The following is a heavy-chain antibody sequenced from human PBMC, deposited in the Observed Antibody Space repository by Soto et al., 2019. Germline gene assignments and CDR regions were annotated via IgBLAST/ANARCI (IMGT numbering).Heavy chain of an antibody. CDR1: GGSISSGGYY. J-gene: IGHJ6*02. V-gene: IGHV4-31*03. D-gene: IGHD3-10*01. Sequence: TLSLTCTVSGGSISSGGYYWSWIRQHPGKGLEWIGYIYYSGSTYYNPSLKSRVTISVDTSKNQFSLKLSSVTAADTAVYYCARDLGYYGSGRRTSYYYGMDVWGQGTTVTVSS. CDR3: ARDLGYYGSGRRTSYYYGMDV. CDR2: IYYSGST.